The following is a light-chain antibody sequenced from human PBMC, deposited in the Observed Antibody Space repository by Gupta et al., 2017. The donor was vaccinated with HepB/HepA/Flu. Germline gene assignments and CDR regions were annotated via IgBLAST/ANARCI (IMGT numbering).Light chain of an antibody. CDR1: SCSVSTNSY. CDR3: MLCVGSGIWV. Sequence: QNVVTQEPSLSVTPGGTVTRPCGSTSCSVSTNSYPGWYQQTPGQAPRTLMYKTNIRSSGVPDRFSGSILGNKAALTITGAQADDESDYYCMLCVGSGIWVFGGGTKLTVL. V-gene: IGLV8-61*01. CDR2: KTN. J-gene: IGLJ3*02.